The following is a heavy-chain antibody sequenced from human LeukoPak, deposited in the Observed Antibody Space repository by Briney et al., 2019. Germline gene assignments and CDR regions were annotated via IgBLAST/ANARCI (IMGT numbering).Heavy chain of an antibody. CDR3: ARAPEFSSGWLLDY. CDR1: GGSISGYY. V-gene: IGHV4-4*07. J-gene: IGHJ4*02. D-gene: IGHD3-22*01. CDR2: IHTSGST. Sequence: SETLSLTCTVSGGSISGYYWSWIRQPAEKGLERIGRIHTSGSTNYNPSLKSRVTMSGDTSKNQFSLRLRSVTAADTAVYYCARAPEFSSGWLLDYWGQGILVTVSS.